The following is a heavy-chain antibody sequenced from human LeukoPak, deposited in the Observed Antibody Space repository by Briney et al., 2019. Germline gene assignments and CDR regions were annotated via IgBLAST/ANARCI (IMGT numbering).Heavy chain of an antibody. CDR3: ARGDYGGNGLGSDAFDI. J-gene: IGHJ3*02. Sequence: PGRSLRLSCAASGFTFSSYAMHWVRQAPGKGLEWVAVISYDRSNKYYADSVKGRFTISRDNSKNTLYLQMNSLRAEDTAVYYCARGDYGGNGLGSDAFDIWGQGTMVTVSS. CDR2: ISYDRSNK. CDR1: GFTFSSYA. V-gene: IGHV3-30*04. D-gene: IGHD4-23*01.